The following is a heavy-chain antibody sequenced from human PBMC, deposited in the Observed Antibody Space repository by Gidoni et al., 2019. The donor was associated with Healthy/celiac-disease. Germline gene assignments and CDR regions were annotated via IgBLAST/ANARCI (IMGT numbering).Heavy chain of an antibody. CDR3: ARDPGEYYDILTGFKRHYYFDY. CDR1: GFTFSSYS. CDR2: ISSSSSYI. D-gene: IGHD3-9*01. V-gene: IGHV3-21*01. J-gene: IGHJ4*02. Sequence: EVQLVESGGGLVKPGGSLRLSCAASGFTFSSYSMNWVPQAPGKGLEWVSSISSSSSYIYYADSVKGRFTISRDNAKNSLYLQMNSLRAEDTAVYYCARDPGEYYDILTGFKRHYYFDYWGQGTLVTVSS.